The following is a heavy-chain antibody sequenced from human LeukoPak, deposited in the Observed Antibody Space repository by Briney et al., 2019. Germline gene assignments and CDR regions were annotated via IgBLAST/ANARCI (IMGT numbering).Heavy chain of an antibody. V-gene: IGHV1-46*01. D-gene: IGHD5-12*01. CDR3: ARDFHGGYGAPDY. J-gene: IGHJ4*02. CDR2: INPSGGST. Sequence: GASVKVSCEASGYTFTGYYMHWVRQAPGQGLEWMGIINPSGGSTSYAQKFQGRVTMTRDTSTSTVYMELSSLRSEDTAVYYCARDFHGGYGAPDYWGQGTLVTVSS. CDR1: GYTFTGYY.